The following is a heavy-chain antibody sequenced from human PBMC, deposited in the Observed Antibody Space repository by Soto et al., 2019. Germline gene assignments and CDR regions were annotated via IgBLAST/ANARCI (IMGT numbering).Heavy chain of an antibody. D-gene: IGHD3-22*01. Sequence: GASVKVSCKASGYTFTGYYMHWVRQAPGQGLEWMGWINPNSGGTNYAQKFQGWVTMTRDTSISTAYMELSRLRSDDTAVYYCARASKHYDSSGYKFKDLGGWFDPWGQGTLVTVSS. J-gene: IGHJ5*02. V-gene: IGHV1-2*04. CDR1: GYTFTGYY. CDR2: INPNSGGT. CDR3: ARASKHYDSSGYKFKDLGGWFDP.